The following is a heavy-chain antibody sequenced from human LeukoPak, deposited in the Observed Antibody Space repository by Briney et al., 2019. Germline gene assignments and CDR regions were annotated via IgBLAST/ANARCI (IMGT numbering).Heavy chain of an antibody. V-gene: IGHV1-2*02. D-gene: IGHD7-27*01. CDR2: INPNSGGT. CDR1: GYTFTGYY. CDR3: ASSNWGSWSRDAFDI. J-gene: IGHJ3*02. Sequence: ASVKVSCKASGYTFTGYYMHWVRQAPGQGLEWMGWINPNSGGTNYAQKFQGRVTMTRDTSISTAYMELSRLRSDDTAVYYCASSNWGSWSRDAFDIWGQGTMVTVSS.